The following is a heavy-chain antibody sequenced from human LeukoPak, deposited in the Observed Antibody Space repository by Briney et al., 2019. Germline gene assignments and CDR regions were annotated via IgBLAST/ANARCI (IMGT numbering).Heavy chain of an antibody. CDR3: ARKDSFWYFDL. V-gene: IGHV4-4*07. J-gene: IGHJ2*01. CDR1: GGSFTDYY. Sequence: SPTLSPNCPVAGGSFTDYYCSCVRQPAGKGLEWIGRISTSGRTNYNPALMSRLTMSLDTSKNQFSLKLRSVTAADTAVYYCARKDSFWYFDLWGRGTLVTVSS. CDR2: ISTSGRT.